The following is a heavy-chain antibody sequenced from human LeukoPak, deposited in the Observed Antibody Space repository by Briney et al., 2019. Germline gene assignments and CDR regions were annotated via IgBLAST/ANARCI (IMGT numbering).Heavy chain of an antibody. D-gene: IGHD3-10*01. CDR3: AKDEYYYGSGSCFDY. Sequence: GGSLRLSCAASGFTFSSYAMSWVRQAPGKGLEWVSALSGSGGSTYYADSVTGRFTISRENSKNTLYMQMNSLRAEDTAVYYCAKDEYYYGSGSCFDYWGQGTLVTVSS. V-gene: IGHV3-23*01. CDR2: LSGSGGST. CDR1: GFTFSSYA. J-gene: IGHJ4*02.